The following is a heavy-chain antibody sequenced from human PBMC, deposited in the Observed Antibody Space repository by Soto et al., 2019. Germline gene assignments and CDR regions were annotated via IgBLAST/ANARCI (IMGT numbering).Heavy chain of an antibody. CDR2: IYYTGNT. J-gene: IGHJ4*02. V-gene: IGHV4-59*08. CDR3: ARHAYGDYGY. D-gene: IGHD4-17*01. CDR1: GGSMGREQ. Sequence: SQTLRHSCSVSGGSMGREQWSWIRQPPGKGLEWIGFIYYTGNTDYNPSLKSRVTISVDMSKNQISLKLSSVTAADTAVYYCARHAYGDYGYWGQGTLVTVS.